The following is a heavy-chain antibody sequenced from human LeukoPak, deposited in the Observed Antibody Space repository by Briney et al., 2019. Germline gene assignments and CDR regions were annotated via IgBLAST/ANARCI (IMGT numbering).Heavy chain of an antibody. CDR1: GFTFSSYW. J-gene: IGHJ4*02. CDR3: ARVGYCGGDCYLFDY. D-gene: IGHD2-21*02. V-gene: IGHV3-7*01. CDR2: IKQDGSEK. Sequence: GGSLRLSCAASGFTFSSYWMSWVRQAPGKGLEWVANIKQDGSEKYYVDSVKGRSTISRDNAKNSLYLQMNSLRAEDTAVYYCARVGYCGGDCYLFDYWGQGTLVTVSS.